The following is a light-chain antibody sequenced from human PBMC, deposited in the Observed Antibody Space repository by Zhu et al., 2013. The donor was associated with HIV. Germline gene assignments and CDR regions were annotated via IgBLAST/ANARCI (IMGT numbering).Light chain of an antibody. CDR3: HQYGNSPPT. J-gene: IGKJ2*01. CDR2: GSS. CDR1: PSASTSY. V-gene: IGKV3-20*01. Sequence: IVLTQSPGTVSLSPGESATLSCRASPSASTSYFAWYQVKPGQPPRLLITGSSNRATGIPDRFSGRGSGTDFTLTISRLEPEDSAVYYCHQYGNSPPTFGPGDRSCRSN.